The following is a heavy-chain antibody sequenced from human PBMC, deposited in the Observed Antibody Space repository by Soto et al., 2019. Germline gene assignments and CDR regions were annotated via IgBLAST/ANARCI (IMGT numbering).Heavy chain of an antibody. D-gene: IGHD5-18*01. Sequence: QVQLQESGPGLVKPSQTLSLTCTVSGGSISSGDYYWSWIRQPPGKGLEWIGYIYYSGSTYYNPSLKGRVXPXVXXSKNQFSPQLTSVTAAATAVYYCASNSSGYTFYDYWGQGTLVTVSS. CDR1: GGSISSGDYY. V-gene: IGHV4-30-4*01. J-gene: IGHJ4*02. CDR2: IYYSGST. CDR3: ASNSSGYTFYDY.